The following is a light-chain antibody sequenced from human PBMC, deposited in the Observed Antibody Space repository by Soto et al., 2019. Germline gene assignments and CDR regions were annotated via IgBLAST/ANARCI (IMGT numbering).Light chain of an antibody. J-gene: IGKJ3*01. Sequence: EVVLTQAPGTLSMSPGERATLSCRASQNVSGSYLAWYQQKPGQAPRLLIYGASSRATGIPDRFSGSGSGTDFTLTVSRLEPEDCVVYYCQQYGGSPPFTFGPGTKVDIK. V-gene: IGKV3-20*01. CDR2: GAS. CDR3: QQYGGSPPFT. CDR1: QNVSGSY.